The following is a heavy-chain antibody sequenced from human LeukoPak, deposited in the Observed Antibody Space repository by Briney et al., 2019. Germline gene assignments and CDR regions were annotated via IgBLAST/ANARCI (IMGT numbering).Heavy chain of an antibody. CDR3: ARGNHYDSIGRFDY. CDR2: IYTSGST. D-gene: IGHD3-22*01. V-gene: IGHV4-4*07. CDR1: GGSISSYY. Sequence: RSSETLSLTCTVSGGSISSYYWSWIRQPAGKGLEWIGRIYTSGSTNYNPSLKSRVTMSVDTSKNQFSLKLSSVTAADTAVYYCARGNHYDSIGRFDYWGQGALVTVSS. J-gene: IGHJ4*02.